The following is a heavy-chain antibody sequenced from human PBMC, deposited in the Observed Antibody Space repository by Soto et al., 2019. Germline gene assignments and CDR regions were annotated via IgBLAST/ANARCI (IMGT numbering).Heavy chain of an antibody. V-gene: IGHV2-26*01. CDR2: ILSDVEQ. Sequence: QVTLKESGPVLVQATETLTLTCNVSGFSLTNVQKGVAWIRQPPGKALEWLAHILSDVEQSYKSSLKKRLTISQDTSKRQVVLVMTNVEPVDTATYYCARISGRLGASHFDFWGQGSSVIVSS. CDR3: ARISGRLGASHFDF. J-gene: IGHJ4*02. D-gene: IGHD3-10*01. CDR1: GFSLTNVQKG.